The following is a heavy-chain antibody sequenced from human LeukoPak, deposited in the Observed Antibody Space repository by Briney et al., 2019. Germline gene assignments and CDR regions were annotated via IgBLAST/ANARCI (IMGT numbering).Heavy chain of an antibody. J-gene: IGHJ6*04. V-gene: IGHV3-21*01. D-gene: IGHD3-9*01. CDR2: ISSSSSYI. Sequence: GGSLRLSCAASGFTFSSYSMNWVRQAPGKGLGWVSSISSSSSYIYYADSVKGRFTISRDNAKNSLYLQMNSLRAEDTAVYYCARDWYDILTGSDYGMDVWGKGTTVTVSS. CDR3: ARDWYDILTGSDYGMDV. CDR1: GFTFSSYS.